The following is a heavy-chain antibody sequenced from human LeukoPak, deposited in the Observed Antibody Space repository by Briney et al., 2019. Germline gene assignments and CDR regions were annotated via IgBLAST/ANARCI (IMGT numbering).Heavy chain of an antibody. CDR3: ARAALEWLSLDY. CDR2: ISSSSSYI. Sequence: GGSLRLSCAASGFTFSSYSMNWVRQAPGKGLEWVSSISSSSSYIYYADSVKGRFTISRDNAKNSLHLQMNSLRAEDTAVYYCARAALEWLSLDYWGQGTLVTVSS. V-gene: IGHV3-21*01. D-gene: IGHD3-3*01. CDR1: GFTFSSYS. J-gene: IGHJ4*02.